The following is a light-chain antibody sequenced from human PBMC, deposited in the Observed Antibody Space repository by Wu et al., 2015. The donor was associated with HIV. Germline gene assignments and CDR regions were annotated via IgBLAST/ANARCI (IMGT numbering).Light chain of an antibody. J-gene: IGKJ4*01. CDR3: QQYNYWPT. CDR1: QSVSIY. V-gene: IGKV3-15*01. Sequence: ESVLTQSPATLSLSPGERATLSCRASQSVSIYLAWYQQKAGQAPRLLIYDASSRATGIPARFTGSGSGTEFTLTITSLQSEDFVIYYCQQYNYWPTFGGGTKVEIK. CDR2: DAS.